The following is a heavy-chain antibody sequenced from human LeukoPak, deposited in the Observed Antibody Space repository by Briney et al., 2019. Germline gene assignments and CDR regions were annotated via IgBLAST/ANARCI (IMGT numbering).Heavy chain of an antibody. D-gene: IGHD2-21*02. CDR3: ARGGGAFCGGDCHRNFDY. V-gene: IGHV4-59*08. CDR2: IYYSGST. J-gene: IGHJ4*02. Sequence: SETLSLTCTVSGGSISSYYWSWIRQPPGKGLEWIGYIYYSGSTNYNPSLKSRVTISVDTSKNQFSLKLSSVTAADTAVYYCARGGGAFCGGDCHRNFDYWGQGTLVTVS. CDR1: GGSISSYY.